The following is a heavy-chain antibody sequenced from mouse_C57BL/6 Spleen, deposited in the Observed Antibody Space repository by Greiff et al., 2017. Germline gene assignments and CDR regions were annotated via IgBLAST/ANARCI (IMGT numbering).Heavy chain of an antibody. CDR2: IDPSDSYT. CDR1: GYTFTSYW. J-gene: IGHJ4*01. V-gene: IGHV1-50*01. Sequence: QVQLQQPGAELVKPGASVKLSCKASGYTFTSYWMQWVKQRPGQGLEWIGEIDPSDSYTNYNQKFKGKATLTVDTSSSTAYMQLSSLTSEDSAVYYCAREEGSRRAMDYWGQGTSVTVSS. D-gene: IGHD3-1*01. CDR3: AREEGSRRAMDY.